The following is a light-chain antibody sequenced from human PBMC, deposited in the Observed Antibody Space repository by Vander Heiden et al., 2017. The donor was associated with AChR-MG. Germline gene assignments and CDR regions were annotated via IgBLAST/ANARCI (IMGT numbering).Light chain of an antibody. V-gene: IGLV3-19*01. J-gene: IGLJ2*01. CDR2: GKN. CDR3: NSRDSSGNHVV. CDR1: SLRSYY. Sequence: SELTQDPAVSVALGQTVRITCQGDSLRSYYASWYQQKPGQAPVLVIYGKNNRPSGIPDRFSGSSSGNTASLTITGAQAEDEADYYCNSRDSSGNHVVFGGGTKLTVL.